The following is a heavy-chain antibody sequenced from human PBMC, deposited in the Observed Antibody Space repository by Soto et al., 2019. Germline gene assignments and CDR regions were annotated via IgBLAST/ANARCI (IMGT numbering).Heavy chain of an antibody. CDR2: ISGSGDST. V-gene: IGHV3-23*01. CDR3: AKGPTIFGVVITFEYYYGLDV. CDR1: GFTFSNTA. J-gene: IGHJ6*02. D-gene: IGHD3-3*01. Sequence: PGGSLRLSCAASGFTFSNTAMSWVRQAPGKGLDWVSAISGSGDSTYYTDSVKGRFTISRDYSKNTLYLQMNSLRAEDTAIYYCAKGPTIFGVVITFEYYYGLDVWGQGATVTVSS.